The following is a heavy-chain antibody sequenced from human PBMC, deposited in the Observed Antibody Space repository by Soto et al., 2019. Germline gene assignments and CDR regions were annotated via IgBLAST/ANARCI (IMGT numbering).Heavy chain of an antibody. J-gene: IGHJ4*02. V-gene: IGHV4-39*01. CDR1: GGYISSSSYY. CDR2: IYYSGST. CDR3: ARHFWSTAQRYSSGWYVGTHFDY. D-gene: IGHD6-19*01. Sequence: SETLSLTCTVSGGYISSSSYYWGWIRQPPGKGLEWIGSIYYSGSTYYNPSLKSRVTISVDTSKNQFSLKLSSVTAADTAVYYCARHFWSTAQRYSSGWYVGTHFDYWGQGTLVTVSS.